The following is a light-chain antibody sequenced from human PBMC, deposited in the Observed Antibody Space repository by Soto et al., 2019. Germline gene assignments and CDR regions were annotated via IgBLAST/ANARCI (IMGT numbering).Light chain of an antibody. Sequence: EIVLTQSPGTLSLSPGERATLSCRASQSVSSNYLAWYQQKPGQAPRLLIYAAATRATGIPDRFSGSGSGTDFTLTISRLEPEDFAVYYCQQYGSSPLYIFGQGTKLEIK. CDR3: QQYGSSPLYI. CDR2: AAA. J-gene: IGKJ2*01. CDR1: QSVSSNY. V-gene: IGKV3-20*01.